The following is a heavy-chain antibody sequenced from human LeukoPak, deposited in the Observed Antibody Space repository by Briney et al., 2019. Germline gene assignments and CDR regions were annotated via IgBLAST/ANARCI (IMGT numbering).Heavy chain of an antibody. CDR1: GGSISSGGYY. Sequence: SETLSLTCTVSGGSISSGGYYWSWIRQHPGKGLEWIGYIYYSGSTYYSLSLKSRVTISVDTSKNQFSLKLSSVTAADTNVYYXARGPXKSEIDPWGQGTLVTVSS. CDR3: ARGPXKSEIDP. CDR2: IYYSGST. J-gene: IGHJ5*02. V-gene: IGHV4-31*03.